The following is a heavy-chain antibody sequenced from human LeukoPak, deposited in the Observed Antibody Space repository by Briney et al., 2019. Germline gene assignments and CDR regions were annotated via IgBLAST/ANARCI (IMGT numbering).Heavy chain of an antibody. CDR3: AAAVAGYYYYYGMDV. CDR1: GFTFTSPA. CDR2: IVVGSGNT. J-gene: IGHJ6*02. D-gene: IGHD2-15*01. V-gene: IGHV1-58*02. Sequence: PGTSVKVSCKASGFTFTSPAMQWVRQARGQRLEWIGWIVVGSGNTNYAQKFQERVTITRDMSTSTAYMELSSLRSEDTAVYYCAAAVAGYYYYYGMDVWGQGTTVTVSS.